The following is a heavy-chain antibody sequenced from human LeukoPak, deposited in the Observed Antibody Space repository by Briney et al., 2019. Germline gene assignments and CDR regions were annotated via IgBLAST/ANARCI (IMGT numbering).Heavy chain of an antibody. CDR1: GFTFKSYS. Sequence: PGRSLRLSCAASGFTFKSYSMNWVRQAPGKGLEWVSSISTFGDYIYYADSVKGRFTISRDNANNSLYLQMNSLRAEDTAVYHCARGGNGFDPWGQGTLVTVSS. J-gene: IGHJ5*02. V-gene: IGHV3-21*01. D-gene: IGHD1-26*01. CDR2: ISTFGDYI. CDR3: ARGGNGFDP.